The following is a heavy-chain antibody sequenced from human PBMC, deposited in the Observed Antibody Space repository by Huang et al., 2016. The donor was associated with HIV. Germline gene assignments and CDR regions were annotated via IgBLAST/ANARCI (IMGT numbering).Heavy chain of an antibody. CDR1: GFAFSQYA. CDR3: VIMDDYFDY. CDR2: IGGNSGDI. J-gene: IGHJ4*02. D-gene: IGHD2-8*01. V-gene: IGHV3-9*01. Sequence: EVQLVESGGGLVQPGWSLRLSCAASGFAFSQYAVHGVRQAPGKGRVWVSGIGGNSGDIGYAASVRGRFVISRDNAKKSLYLKMNGLRFEDTALYFCVIMDDYFDYWGQGVLVGVSS.